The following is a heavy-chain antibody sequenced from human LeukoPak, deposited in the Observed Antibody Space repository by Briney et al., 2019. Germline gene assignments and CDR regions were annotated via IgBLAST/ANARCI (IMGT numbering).Heavy chain of an antibody. D-gene: IGHD3-9*01. CDR3: ARDARPLSRYFDWSAFDI. J-gene: IGHJ3*02. Sequence: GGSLRLSCAASGFSFSTYAMHWVRQAPGKGLEWVAVISYDGSNKYYADSVKGRSTISRDNSKNTLFLQMNSLRPDDTAVYYCARDARPLSRYFDWSAFDIWGQGTMVTVSS. CDR1: GFSFSTYA. V-gene: IGHV3-30*04. CDR2: ISYDGSNK.